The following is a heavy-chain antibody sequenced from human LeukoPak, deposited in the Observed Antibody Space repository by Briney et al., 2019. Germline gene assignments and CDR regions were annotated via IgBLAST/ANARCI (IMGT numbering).Heavy chain of an antibody. J-gene: IGHJ4*02. D-gene: IGHD4-23*01. CDR2: ISSSGSTI. CDR1: GFTFSTYW. Sequence: GGSLRLSCAASGFTFSTYWVHWVRQAPGKGLEWVSYISSSGSTIYYADSVKGRFTISRDNAKNSLYLQMNSLRAEDTAVYYCAKNYGGNFAFDYWGQGTLVTVSS. V-gene: IGHV3-48*04. CDR3: AKNYGGNFAFDY.